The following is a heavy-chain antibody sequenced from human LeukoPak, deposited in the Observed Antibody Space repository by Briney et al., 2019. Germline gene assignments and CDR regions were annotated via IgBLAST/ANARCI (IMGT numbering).Heavy chain of an antibody. CDR2: INPSGGST. CDR3: ARVRSNHLSGFDP. V-gene: IGHV1-46*01. D-gene: IGHD3-3*02. Sequence: ASVKVSCKASGYTFTSYYMHWVRQAPGQGLEWMGIINPSGGSTSYAQKFQGGITMTRDTSTSTVYMELSSLRSEDTAVYYCARVRSNHLSGFDPWGQGTLVTVSS. J-gene: IGHJ5*02. CDR1: GYTFTSYY.